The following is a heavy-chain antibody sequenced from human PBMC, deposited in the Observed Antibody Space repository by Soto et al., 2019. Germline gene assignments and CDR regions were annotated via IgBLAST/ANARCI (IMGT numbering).Heavy chain of an antibody. CDR2: ISYDGSNK. CDR1: GFTFSSYA. CDR3: ARDTSYYYYGMDV. J-gene: IGHJ6*02. Sequence: HPGGSLRLSCAASGFTFSSYAMHWVRQAPGKGLEWVAVISYDGSNKYYADSVKGRFTISRDNSKNTLYLQMNSLRAEDTAVYYCARDTSYYYYGMDVWGQGTTVTVSS. V-gene: IGHV3-30-3*01.